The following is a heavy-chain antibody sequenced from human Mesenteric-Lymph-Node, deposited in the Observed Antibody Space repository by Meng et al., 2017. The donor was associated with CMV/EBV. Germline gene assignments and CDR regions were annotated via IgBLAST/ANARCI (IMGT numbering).Heavy chain of an antibody. D-gene: IGHD2-2*01. V-gene: IGHV4-59*01. J-gene: IGHJ4*02. CDR2: IYYSGST. CDR3: ARDRFLGYCSSTSCRLFDY. Sequence: SETLSLTCTVSGGSISSYYWSWIRQPPGKGLEWIGYIYYSGSTNYNPSLKSRVTISVDTSKNQFSLKLSSVTAADTAVYYCARDRFLGYCSSTSCRLFDYWGQGTLVTVSS. CDR1: GGSISSYY.